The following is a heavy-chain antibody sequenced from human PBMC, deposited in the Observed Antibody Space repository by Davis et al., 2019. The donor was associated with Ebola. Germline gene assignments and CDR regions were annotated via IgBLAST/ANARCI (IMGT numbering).Heavy chain of an antibody. CDR1: GFTFSSYN. CDR3: ARGSLSSGWFQEYYFDS. J-gene: IGHJ4*02. D-gene: IGHD6-19*01. Sequence: GGSLRLSCAASGFTFSSYNMNWVRQAPGKGLEWVSYISGRSSTRYYADSVKGRFTISRDDAKNSLYLQMNNLRDEDTAVYYCARGSLSSGWFQEYYFDSWGQGTLVTVSS. CDR2: ISGRSSTR. V-gene: IGHV3-48*02.